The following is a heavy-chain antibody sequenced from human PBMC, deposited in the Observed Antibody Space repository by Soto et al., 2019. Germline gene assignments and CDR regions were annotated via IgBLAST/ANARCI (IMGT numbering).Heavy chain of an antibody. Sequence: QIQLVPSGGGGVQPGRSLRLSCAASGFTLSSYGMHWVRQAPGKGLEGVAAISYDGRNKWYMDSLEGRFTVSRDNSESTVFLQVHSMRPEDTAMYFCAKDRAHLAVAAIAGGGGAFDAWGQGTMVTVSS. V-gene: IGHV3-30*05. CDR2: ISYDGRNK. CDR3: AKDRAHLAVAAIAGGGGAFDA. D-gene: IGHD6-19*01. CDR1: GFTLSSYG. J-gene: IGHJ3*01.